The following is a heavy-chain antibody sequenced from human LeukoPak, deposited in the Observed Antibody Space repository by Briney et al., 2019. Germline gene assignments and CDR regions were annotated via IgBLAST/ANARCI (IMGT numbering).Heavy chain of an antibody. CDR1: GHTFTVYY. CDR3: ASLCNRFGELLFRDY. J-gene: IGHJ4*02. D-gene: IGHD3-10*01. Sequence: ASVKVSCKASGHTFTVYYIHWVRQAPGQGLEWMGWITLNSGDTKYAQKFQGRVTMTSDTSITTAYMELSRLKFDDTAMYYCASLCNRFGELLFRDYWGQGTLVTVSS. CDR2: ITLNSGDT. V-gene: IGHV1-2*02.